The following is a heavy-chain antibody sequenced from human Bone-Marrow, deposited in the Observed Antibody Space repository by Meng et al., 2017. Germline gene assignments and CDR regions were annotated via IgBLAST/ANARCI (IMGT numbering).Heavy chain of an antibody. CDR1: GGSFSGYY. Sequence: GSLRLSCAVYGGSFSGYYWTWIRQPPGKGLEWIGEINRSGSTNCNPSLKSRVTISVDTSKNQFSLKLSSVTAADTAVYYCARQNYDSSGYLYYYYYYGMDVWGQGTTVTVSS. D-gene: IGHD3-22*01. CDR3: ARQNYDSSGYLYYYYYYGMDV. V-gene: IGHV4-34*01. J-gene: IGHJ6*02. CDR2: INRSGST.